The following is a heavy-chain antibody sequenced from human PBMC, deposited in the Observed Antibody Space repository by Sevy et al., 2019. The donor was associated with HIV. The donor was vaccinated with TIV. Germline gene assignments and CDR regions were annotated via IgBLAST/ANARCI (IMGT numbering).Heavy chain of an antibody. J-gene: IGHJ5*02. CDR2: IYHSGST. CDR1: GYSISSGYY. Sequence: SETLSLTCAVSGYSISSGYYWGWIRQPPGKGLEWIGCIYHSGSTYYNPSLKSRVTISVDTSKNQFSLKLSYVTAADTAVYYCARAGIVGATTRWFDPWGQGTLVTVSS. CDR3: ARAGIVGATTRWFDP. D-gene: IGHD1-26*01. V-gene: IGHV4-38-2*01.